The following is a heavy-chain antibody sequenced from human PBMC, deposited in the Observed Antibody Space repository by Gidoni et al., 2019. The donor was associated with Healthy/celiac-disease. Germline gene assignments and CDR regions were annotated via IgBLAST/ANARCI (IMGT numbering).Heavy chain of an antibody. CDR3: AKGEPGSSSDPTYDY. D-gene: IGHD6-6*01. J-gene: IGHJ4*02. CDR1: GFPFSSYA. Sequence: EVQLLESGGGFVHPGGSLRLSCVASGFPFSSYAMSWVRQAPGKGLEWVSAISGSGGSTYYADAVKGRFTIARDNSKNTLYLKMNSLRAEDTAVYYCAKGEPGSSSDPTYDYWGQGTLVTVSS. V-gene: IGHV3-23*01. CDR2: ISGSGGST.